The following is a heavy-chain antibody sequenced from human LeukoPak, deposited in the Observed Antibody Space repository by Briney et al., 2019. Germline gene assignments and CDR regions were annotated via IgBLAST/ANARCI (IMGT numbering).Heavy chain of an antibody. CDR2: IKEDGSEK. CDR3: ATLYRDYFDY. Sequence: GRSLRLSCAASGFTFSRYWMSWVRQAPGKGLEWVANIKEDGSEKYHVDSVKGRLTISRDNAKNSLYLQMNSLRAEDTAVYYCATLYRDYFDYWGQGTLVTVSA. D-gene: IGHD2-8*01. J-gene: IGHJ4*02. CDR1: GFTFSRYW. V-gene: IGHV3-7*05.